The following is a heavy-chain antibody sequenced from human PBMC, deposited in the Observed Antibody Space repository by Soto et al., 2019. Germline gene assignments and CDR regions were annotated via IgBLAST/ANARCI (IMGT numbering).Heavy chain of an antibody. V-gene: IGHV4-31*03. J-gene: IGHJ4*02. Sequence: QVQLQESGPGLVKPSQTLSLTCTVSGGSISSGGYYWSWIRQHPGKGLEWIGYIYYSGSTYYNPSLKSXXTXSXXTSKNQFSLKLSSVTAAATAVYYCARTGYYYEADYWGQGTLVTVSS. D-gene: IGHD3-22*01. CDR1: GGSISSGGYY. CDR2: IYYSGST. CDR3: ARTGYYYEADY.